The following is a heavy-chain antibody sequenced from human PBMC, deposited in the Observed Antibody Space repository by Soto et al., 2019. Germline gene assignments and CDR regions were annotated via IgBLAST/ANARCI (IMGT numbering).Heavy chain of an antibody. CDR3: ARDEGYCSSTSCYDYYYYYGMDV. CDR2: IIPIFGTA. V-gene: IGHV1-69*01. Sequence: QVQLVQSGAEVKKPGSSVKVSCKASGGTFSSYAISWVRQAPGQGLEWMGGIIPIFGTANYAQKFQGRVTLTAEESTSTAYMELSSLRSEDTAVYYCARDEGYCSSTSCYDYYYYYGMDVWGQGTTVTVSS. J-gene: IGHJ6*02. D-gene: IGHD2-2*01. CDR1: GGTFSSYA.